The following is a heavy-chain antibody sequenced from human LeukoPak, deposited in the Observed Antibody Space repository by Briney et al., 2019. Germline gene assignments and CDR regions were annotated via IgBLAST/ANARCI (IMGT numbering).Heavy chain of an antibody. J-gene: IGHJ3*02. Sequence: PGGSLRLSCAASGFTFSRYWMHWVRQAPGKGLVWVLRINSDGSSTSYADSVKGRFTISRDNAKNTLYLQVNSLRAEDTAVYYCARGMYYYGSGSYYRVDSFDIWGQGTMVTVSS. CDR2: INSDGSST. V-gene: IGHV3-74*01. CDR3: ARGMYYYGSGSYYRVDSFDI. D-gene: IGHD3-10*01. CDR1: GFTFSRYW.